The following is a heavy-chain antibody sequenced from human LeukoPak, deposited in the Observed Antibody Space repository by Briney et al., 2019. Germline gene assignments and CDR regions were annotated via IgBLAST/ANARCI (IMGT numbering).Heavy chain of an antibody. CDR1: GGTFSSYA. D-gene: IGHD5-18*01. CDR2: IIPIFGTA. V-gene: IGHV1-69*13. J-gene: IGHJ6*03. Sequence: SVKVSCKASGGTFSSYAISWVRQAPGQGLEWMGGIIPIFGTANYAQKFQGRVTITADESTSTAYMELSSLRSEDTAVYHCARDNRGGYNYNSVYYNYYYMDVWGKGTTVTVSS. CDR3: ARDNRGGYNYNSVYYNYYYMDV.